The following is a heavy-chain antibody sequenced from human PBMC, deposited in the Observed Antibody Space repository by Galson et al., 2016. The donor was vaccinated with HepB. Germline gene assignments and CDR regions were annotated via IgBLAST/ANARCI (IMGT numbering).Heavy chain of an antibody. CDR1: GFTFSKYG. V-gene: IGHV3-33*06. CDR2: IWYDGSSK. Sequence: SLRLSCAASGFTFSKYGMHWVRQAPGKGLEWVAGIWYDGSSKNYADSVKGRFIIFRDNSKNTLYLQMNSLRYEDTAVYYCAKAATPVFYYHGMDVWGQGTTVTVSS. J-gene: IGHJ6*02. CDR3: AKAATPVFYYHGMDV.